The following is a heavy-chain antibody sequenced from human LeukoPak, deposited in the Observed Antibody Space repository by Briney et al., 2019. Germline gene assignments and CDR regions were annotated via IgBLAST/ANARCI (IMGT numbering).Heavy chain of an antibody. J-gene: IGHJ4*02. CDR2: MNPNSGNT. Sequence: ASVKVSCKASGYTFTSYDINWVRQATGRGLEWMGWMNPNSGNTGYAQNFQGRVTMTRNTSTSTAYMELSSLRSEDTAVYYCARGGVAAAGKYYFDYWGQGTLVTVSS. V-gene: IGHV1-8*01. D-gene: IGHD6-13*01. CDR1: GYTFTSYD. CDR3: ARGGVAAAGKYYFDY.